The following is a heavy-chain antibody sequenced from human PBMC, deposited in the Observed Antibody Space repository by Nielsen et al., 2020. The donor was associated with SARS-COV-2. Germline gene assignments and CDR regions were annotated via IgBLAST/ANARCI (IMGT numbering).Heavy chain of an antibody. D-gene: IGHD5-18*01. J-gene: IGHJ4*02. CDR1: GGSISSSSYY. V-gene: IGHV4-61*05. Sequence: SETLSLTCTVSGGSISSSSYYWGWIRQPPGKGLEWIGYIYYSGSANYNPSLKSRVTISVDTSKNQFSLKLSSVTAADTAVYYCARGGYSYGSANYYFDYWGQGTLVTVSS. CDR3: ARGGYSYGSANYYFDY. CDR2: IYYSGSA.